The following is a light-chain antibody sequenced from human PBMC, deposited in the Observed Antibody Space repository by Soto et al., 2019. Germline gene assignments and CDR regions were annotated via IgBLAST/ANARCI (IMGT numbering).Light chain of an antibody. CDR3: HQYYTTPIT. CDR1: QSVLYSSNNKDY. J-gene: IGKJ5*01. V-gene: IGKV4-1*01. Sequence: DIVMTQSPDSLAVSLGERATINCKSSQSVLYSSNNKDYLAWYQQKPGQPPHLLIYWASTRESGVPDRFTGRGSGTDFTLTISSLQAEDVAVYYCHQYYTTPITFGQGTRLEIK. CDR2: WAS.